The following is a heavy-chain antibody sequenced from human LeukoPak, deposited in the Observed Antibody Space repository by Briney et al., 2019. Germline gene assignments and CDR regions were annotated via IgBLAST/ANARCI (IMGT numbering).Heavy chain of an antibody. Sequence: GGSLRLSCAASGFTFSSYAMHWVRQAPGKGLEWVAVISYDGSNKYYADSVKGRFTISRDNSKNTLYLQMNSLRAEDTAVYYCARPYTSGYSSGWYYSDYWGQGTLVTVSS. D-gene: IGHD6-19*01. CDR3: ARPYTSGYSSGWYYSDY. J-gene: IGHJ4*02. CDR2: ISYDGSNK. CDR1: GFTFSSYA. V-gene: IGHV3-30-3*01.